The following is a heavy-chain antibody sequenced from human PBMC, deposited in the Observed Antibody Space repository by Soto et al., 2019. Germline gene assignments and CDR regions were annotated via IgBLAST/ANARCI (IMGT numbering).Heavy chain of an antibody. CDR3: AKTAGYDYVWGSSGLDP. CDR1: GFTFSSYG. Sequence: QVQLVESGGGVVQPGRSLKLSCAASGFTFSSYGMHWGSQAPGKGLEWVAVISYDGSDKYYADYVKGRFTISRDDSKNTLYLQMNSLRAEDTAVYYCAKTAGYDYVWGSSGLDPWGQGTLVTVSS. CDR2: ISYDGSDK. D-gene: IGHD3-16*01. J-gene: IGHJ5*02. V-gene: IGHV3-30*18.